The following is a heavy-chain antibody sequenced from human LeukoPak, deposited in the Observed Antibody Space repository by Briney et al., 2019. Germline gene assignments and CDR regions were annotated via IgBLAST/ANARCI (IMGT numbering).Heavy chain of an antibody. Sequence: SETLSLTCTVSGGSISSGSYCWSWLRQPAGKGLEWVGRIYTSGSTNYNPSLKSRFTISVDTSKNQFSLKLSSVTAADTAVYYCAREDSGNSDDSLDIWGQGTMVTVSS. V-gene: IGHV4-61*02. CDR1: GGSISSGSYC. J-gene: IGHJ3*02. CDR3: AREDSGNSDDSLDI. D-gene: IGHD4-23*01. CDR2: IYTSGST.